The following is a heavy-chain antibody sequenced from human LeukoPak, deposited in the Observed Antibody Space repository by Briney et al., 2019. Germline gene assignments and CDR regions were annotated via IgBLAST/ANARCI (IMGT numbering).Heavy chain of an antibody. CDR2: TYYSGST. V-gene: IGHV4-39*06. CDR3: ARVKIMITFGGVPNWFDP. J-gene: IGHJ5*02. CDR1: GGPISSSSYY. Sequence: SETLPLPCTVSGGPISSSSYYWGWIPKPPGKGQGGFGRTYYSGSTYYNPSLKSRVTISVDTSKNQFTLKLSSVTAADTAVYYCARVKIMITFGGVPNWFDPWGQGTLVTVSS. D-gene: IGHD3-16*01.